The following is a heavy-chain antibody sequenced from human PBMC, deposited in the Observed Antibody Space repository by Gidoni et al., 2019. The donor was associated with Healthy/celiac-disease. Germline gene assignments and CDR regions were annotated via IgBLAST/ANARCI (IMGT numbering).Heavy chain of an antibody. CDR3: AKDEIGFWSGYRAFDI. J-gene: IGHJ3*02. D-gene: IGHD3-3*01. Sequence: LTISRDNSKNTLYLQMNSLRAEDTAVYYCAKDEIGFWSGYRAFDIWGQGTMVTVSS. V-gene: IGHV3-30*02.